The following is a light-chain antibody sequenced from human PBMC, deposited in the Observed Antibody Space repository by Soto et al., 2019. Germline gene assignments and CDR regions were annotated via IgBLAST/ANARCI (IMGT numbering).Light chain of an antibody. CDR2: DVN. Sequence: QSALTQPASVSESPGQSITLSCTGTSSDIGGYDYVSWYQRHPGKAPKLIIYDVNNRPSGVSNRFSGSKSGNTASLTISGLQAEDEADYYCTSYASGSSHVVFGGGTKVTV. V-gene: IGLV2-14*01. J-gene: IGLJ2*01. CDR1: SSDIGGYDY. CDR3: TSYASGSSHVV.